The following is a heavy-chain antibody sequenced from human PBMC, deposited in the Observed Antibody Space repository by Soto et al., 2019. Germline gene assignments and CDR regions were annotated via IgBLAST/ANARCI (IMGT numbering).Heavy chain of an antibody. Sequence: ASVKVSCKASGYTFTSYGISWVRQAPGQGLEWMGWISAYNGNTNYAQKLQGRVTMTTDTSTSTAYMELRSLRSDDTAVYYCARGGYFDWLLGSDAFDIWGQGTMVTVSS. CDR2: ISAYNGNT. J-gene: IGHJ3*02. CDR3: ARGGYFDWLLGSDAFDI. V-gene: IGHV1-18*01. CDR1: GYTFTSYG. D-gene: IGHD3-9*01.